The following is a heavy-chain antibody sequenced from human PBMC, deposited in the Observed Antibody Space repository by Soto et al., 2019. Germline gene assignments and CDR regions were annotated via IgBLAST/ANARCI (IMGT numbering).Heavy chain of an antibody. V-gene: IGHV1-69*02. Sequence: GASVKVSCKASGDTFSFYSINWVRQAPGLGLEWMGRFNPILSMSNSAQKFQGRVTLTADKSTSTAYMVLSSLRSEDTALYYCAKGQYSGVAGGLDYWGQGTLVTVSS. CDR1: GDTFSFYS. J-gene: IGHJ4*02. CDR2: FNPILSMS. CDR3: AKGQYSGVAGGLDY. D-gene: IGHD1-26*01.